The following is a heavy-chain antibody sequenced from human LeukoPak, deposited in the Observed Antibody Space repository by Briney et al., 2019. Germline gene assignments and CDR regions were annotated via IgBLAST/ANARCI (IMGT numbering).Heavy chain of an antibody. J-gene: IGHJ4*02. D-gene: IGHD5-18*01. V-gene: IGHV4-39*07. CDR1: GGSISSGDYY. CDR2: INHSGST. Sequence: PSETLSLTCTVSGGSISSGDYYWSWIRQPPGKGLEWIGEINHSGSTNYNPSLKSRVTISVDTSKNQFSLKLRSVTAADTAVYYCARDTAMAAFDYWGQGTLVTVSS. CDR3: ARDTAMAAFDY.